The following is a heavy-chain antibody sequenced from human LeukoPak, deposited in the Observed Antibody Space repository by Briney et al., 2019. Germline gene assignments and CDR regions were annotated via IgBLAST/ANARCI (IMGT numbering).Heavy chain of an antibody. CDR2: ISAYNGYT. V-gene: IGHV1-18*01. Sequence: GASVKVSCKAPGYTFTNYGVSWVRQAPGQGLEWMGWISAYNGYTNYAQKFQFRVTMTTDTSTSTAYMELRSLTSDDTAVYYCARDKAVTTELTQYFQHWGQGTLVTVSS. J-gene: IGHJ1*01. CDR1: GYTFTNYG. D-gene: IGHD4-11*01. CDR3: ARDKAVTTELTQYFQH.